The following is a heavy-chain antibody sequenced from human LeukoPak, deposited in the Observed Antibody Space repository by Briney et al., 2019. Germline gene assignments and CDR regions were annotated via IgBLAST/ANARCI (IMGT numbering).Heavy chain of an antibody. Sequence: SETLSLTCTVSGGSISTSSYYWGWVRQPPGKGLEWIGNIFYSGSTYYSPSLKSRVTISVDTSKNHVSLNLTSVTAADTAVYYCVRPESAGTKYRFDYWGQGALVTVSS. V-gene: IGHV4-39*07. D-gene: IGHD1-1*01. CDR1: GGSISTSSYY. CDR2: IFYSGST. J-gene: IGHJ4*02. CDR3: VRPESAGTKYRFDY.